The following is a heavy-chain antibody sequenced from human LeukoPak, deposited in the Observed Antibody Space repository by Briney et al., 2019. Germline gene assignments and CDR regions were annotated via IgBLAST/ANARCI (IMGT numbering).Heavy chain of an antibody. CDR3: ASVTRSMSRFFDL. CDR2: YYHTGSS. V-gene: IGHV4-38-2*01. Sequence: SETLSLTCAVSGYSISNHYYWGWIRQPPGKGLEWIGSYYHTGSSYYNPPLQSRLAISIETSKNQFSLELASVTAADTAVYYCASVTRSMSRFFDLWGRGTLVIVSS. J-gene: IGHJ2*01. CDR1: GYSISNHYY. D-gene: IGHD4-17*01.